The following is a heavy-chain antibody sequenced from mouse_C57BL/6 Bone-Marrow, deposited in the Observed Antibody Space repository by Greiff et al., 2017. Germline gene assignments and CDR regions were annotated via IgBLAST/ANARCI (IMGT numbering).Heavy chain of an antibody. CDR1: GFTFTDYY. CDR3: ARSYYSNYAWFAY. J-gene: IGHJ3*01. Sequence: EVKLQESGGGLVQPGGSLSLSCAASGFTFTDYYMSWVRQPPGKALEWLGFIRNKANGYTTEYSASVKGRFTISRDNSQSILYLQMNALSTEDIATYYCARSYYSNYAWFAYWGQGTLVTVSA. V-gene: IGHV7-3*01. CDR2: IRNKANGYTT. D-gene: IGHD2-5*01.